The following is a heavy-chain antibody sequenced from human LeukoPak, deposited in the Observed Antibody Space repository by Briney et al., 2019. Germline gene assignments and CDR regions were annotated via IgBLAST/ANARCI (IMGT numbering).Heavy chain of an antibody. Sequence: ASVKVSCKASGYTFTSYYMHWVRQAPGQGLEWMGIINPSGGSTSYAQKFQGRVTMTRDTSTSTVYMELSSLRSEDTAVYYCARGSRFTVRPSNPTLGYFDYWGQGTLVTVSS. D-gene: IGHD3-16*02. CDR1: GYTFTSYY. J-gene: IGHJ4*02. CDR3: ARGSRFTVRPSNPTLGYFDY. CDR2: INPSGGST. V-gene: IGHV1-46*01.